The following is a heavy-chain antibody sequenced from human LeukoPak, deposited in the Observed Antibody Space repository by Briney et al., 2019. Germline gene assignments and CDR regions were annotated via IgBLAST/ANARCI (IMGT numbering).Heavy chain of an antibody. V-gene: IGHV3-23*01. CDR1: GFTFSSYA. J-gene: IGHJ4*02. Sequence: GSLRLSCAASGFTFSSYAMSWVRQAPGKGLEWVSTICGSGSATYNAGSVKGRFTTSRDNSNNTLYLQMNSLRAEDTAVYYCAKTEAPAAIRAGSDYWGQGTLVTVSS. CDR2: ICGSGSAT. D-gene: IGHD2-2*02. CDR3: AKTEAPAAIRAGSDY.